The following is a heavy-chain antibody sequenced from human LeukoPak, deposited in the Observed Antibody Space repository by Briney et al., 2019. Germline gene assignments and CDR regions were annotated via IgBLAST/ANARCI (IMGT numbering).Heavy chain of an antibody. Sequence: GGSLRLSCAASGFTFSSYEMNWVRQAPGKGLEWVSYISSSGSTIYYADSVKGRFTISRDNAKNSLYLQMNSLRAEDTAVYYCARGSIRIYDSRQYNWFDPWGQGTLVTVSS. J-gene: IGHJ5*02. V-gene: IGHV3-48*03. CDR1: GFTFSSYE. D-gene: IGHD3-22*01. CDR3: ARGSIRIYDSRQYNWFDP. CDR2: ISSSGSTI.